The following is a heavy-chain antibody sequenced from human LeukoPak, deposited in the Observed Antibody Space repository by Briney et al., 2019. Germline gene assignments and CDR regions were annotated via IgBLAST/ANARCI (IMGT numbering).Heavy chain of an antibody. V-gene: IGHV4-38-2*02. D-gene: IGHD3-10*01. J-gene: IGHJ5*02. CDR3: VRGPYGSGISNWFDP. Sequence: PSETLSLTCTVSGYSITSGYYWGWIRQPPGKGLEWVGSIYHSGSTYYNASLKSRVTISVDTSKNQFSLKLSSVTAADTAVYYCVRGPYGSGISNWFDPWGQGTQVIVSS. CDR2: IYHSGST. CDR1: GYSITSGYY.